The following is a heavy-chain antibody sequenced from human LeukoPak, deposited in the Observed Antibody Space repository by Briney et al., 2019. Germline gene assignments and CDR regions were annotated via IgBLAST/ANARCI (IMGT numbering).Heavy chain of an antibody. CDR1: GFTFSGFW. CDR3: ARSSYSSSSSV. Sequence: GGSLRLSCAVSGFTFSGFWMSWSRQAPGKGLEWVASINSDGSEGYYADVVKGRFTISRDNAKNSLYLQINSLRAEDTAVYYCARSSYSSSSSVWGQGTMVSVSS. V-gene: IGHV3-7*03. J-gene: IGHJ3*01. D-gene: IGHD6-6*01. CDR2: INSDGSEG.